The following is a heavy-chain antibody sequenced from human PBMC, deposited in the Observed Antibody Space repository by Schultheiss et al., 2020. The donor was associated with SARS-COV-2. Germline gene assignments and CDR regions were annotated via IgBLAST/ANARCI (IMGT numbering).Heavy chain of an antibody. J-gene: IGHJ4*02. V-gene: IGHV4-34*01. CDR1: GGSFSDYY. CDR2: INHSGST. Sequence: SETLSLTCAVYGGSFSDYYWSWIRQPPGKGLEWIGEINHSGSTNYNPSLKSRVTISVDTSKNQFSLKLSSVTAADTAVYYCARGGNPLYGDYGYWGQGTLVTVSS. D-gene: IGHD4-17*01. CDR3: ARGGNPLYGDYGY.